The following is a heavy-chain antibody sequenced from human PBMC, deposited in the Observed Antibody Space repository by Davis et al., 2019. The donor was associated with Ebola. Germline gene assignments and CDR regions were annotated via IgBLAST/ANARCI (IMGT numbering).Heavy chain of an antibody. CDR1: GGSFRGYY. CDR3: ARARGSGAWFDP. J-gene: IGHJ5*02. V-gene: IGHV4-34*01. Sequence: MPSETLSLTCAVYGGSFRGYYWSWIRQPPGKGLEWIGEINHSGSTNYNPSLKSRVTISVDTSKNQFSLKLSSVTAADTAVYYCARARGSGAWFDPWGQGTLVTVSS. CDR2: INHSGST. D-gene: IGHD3-10*01.